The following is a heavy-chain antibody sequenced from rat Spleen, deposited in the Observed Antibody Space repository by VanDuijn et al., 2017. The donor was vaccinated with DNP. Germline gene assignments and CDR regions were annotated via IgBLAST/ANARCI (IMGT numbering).Heavy chain of an antibody. V-gene: IGHV3-1*01. CDR2: ISSSGST. CDR1: GYSITSYY. Sequence: EVQLQESGPGLVKPSQSLSLTCSVTGYSITSYYWGWIRKFPGNKMEWIGHISSSGSTTYNPSLKSRSSITRDTSKNQFFLQLNSSTTEDTATYYCSKYYYSSYFDYWGQGVMVTVSS. D-gene: IGHD1-2*01. J-gene: IGHJ2*01. CDR3: SKYYYSSYFDY.